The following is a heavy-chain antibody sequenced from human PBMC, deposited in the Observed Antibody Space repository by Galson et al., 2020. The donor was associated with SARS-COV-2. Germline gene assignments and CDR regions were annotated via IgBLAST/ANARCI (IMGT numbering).Heavy chain of an antibody. CDR1: GITFSSYE. CDR3: ARVSPYYYGSGRYLEGNYYYGMDV. D-gene: IGHD3-10*01. V-gene: IGHV3-48*03. Sequence: GESLKISCAGSGITFSSYEMNWVRQAPGKGLEWVSSISGSGTTIYDADSVKGRFTISRDNAKNSLYLQMNSLRAEDTAIYYCARVSPYYYGSGRYLEGNYYYGMDVWGQGTTVTVSS. J-gene: IGHJ6*02. CDR2: ISGSGTTI.